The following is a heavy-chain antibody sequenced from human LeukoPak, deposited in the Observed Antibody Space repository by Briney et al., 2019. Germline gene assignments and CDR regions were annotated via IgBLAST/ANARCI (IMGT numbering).Heavy chain of an antibody. J-gene: IGHJ6*03. CDR3: ARQGRQLLFGYMDV. V-gene: IGHV4-4*07. Sequence: SETLSLTCTGSGGSISSYYWSWIRQPAGNGLEGIGRIYTSGSTNYNPSLKSRVTMSVDTSKNQFSLKLSSVTAADTAVYYCARQGRQLLFGYMDVWGKGTTVTVSS. CDR1: GGSISSYY. CDR2: IYTSGST. D-gene: IGHD2-2*01.